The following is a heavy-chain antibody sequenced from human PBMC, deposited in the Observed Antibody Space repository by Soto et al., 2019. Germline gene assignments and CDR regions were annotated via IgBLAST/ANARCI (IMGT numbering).Heavy chain of an antibody. CDR3: PIGGYSGSYYYYYGMDV. Sequence: GGSLRLSCATSGFTFSSYAMSWVRQAPGKGLEWVSAISGSGGSTYYADSVKGRFTISRDNSKNTLYLQMNSLRAEDTAVYYCPIGGYSGSYYYYYGMDVWGQGTTVTVSS. CDR2: ISGSGGST. V-gene: IGHV3-23*01. J-gene: IGHJ6*02. CDR1: GFTFSSYA. D-gene: IGHD1-26*01.